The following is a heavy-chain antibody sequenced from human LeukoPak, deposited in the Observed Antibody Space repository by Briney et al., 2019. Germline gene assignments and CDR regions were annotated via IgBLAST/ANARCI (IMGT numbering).Heavy chain of an antibody. V-gene: IGHV3-7*01. D-gene: IGHD3-22*01. CDR2: IKQDGSEE. CDR3: ARDFNYYDSSGYPDY. J-gene: IGHJ4*02. Sequence: GGSLRLSCAASGFTFSSYWMSWVRQAPGKGLEWVANIKQDGSEEYYVDSVKGRFTISRDNAKNSLCLQMNSLRAEDTAVYYCARDFNYYDSSGYPDYWGQGTLVTVSS. CDR1: GFTFSSYW.